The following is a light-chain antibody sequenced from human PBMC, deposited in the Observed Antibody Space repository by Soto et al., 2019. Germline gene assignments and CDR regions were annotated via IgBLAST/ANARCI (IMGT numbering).Light chain of an antibody. CDR1: SSDVGSYNL. V-gene: IGLV2-23*01. Sequence: QAALTQPASVSGSPGQSITISCTGTSSDVGSYNLVSWYQQHPGKAPKLMIYEDIERPSGVSNRVSGSKSGNTASLTRSGLQTEDEADYYCCSYAGGTSVVFGGGTKLTVL. J-gene: IGLJ2*01. CDR2: EDI. CDR3: CSYAGGTSVV.